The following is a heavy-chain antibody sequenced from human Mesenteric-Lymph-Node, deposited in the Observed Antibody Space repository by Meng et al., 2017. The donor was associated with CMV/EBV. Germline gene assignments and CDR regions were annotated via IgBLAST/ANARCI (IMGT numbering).Heavy chain of an antibody. Sequence: GGSLRLSCAASGFTFSSYWMHWVRQAPGKGLEWVAFIRFDGSNKYYADSVKGRFTISRDNSKNTLYLQMNSLRAEDTAVYYCAKVAGRFLEWSNDYWGQGTLVTVSS. J-gene: IGHJ4*02. D-gene: IGHD3-3*01. V-gene: IGHV3-30*02. CDR1: GFTFSSYW. CDR2: IRFDGSNK. CDR3: AKVAGRFLEWSNDY.